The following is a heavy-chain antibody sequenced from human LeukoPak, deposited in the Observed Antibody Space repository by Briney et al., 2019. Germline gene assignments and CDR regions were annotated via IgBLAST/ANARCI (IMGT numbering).Heavy chain of an antibody. CDR1: GRSISSYY. V-gene: IGHV4-59*08. J-gene: IGHJ4*02. CDR3: SRLDDSSGSLDY. CDR2: IYYSGRT. D-gene: IGHD3-22*01. Sequence: SETLSLTCSVSGRSISSYYWSWLRQPPGKGLEWIGYIYYSGRTNYTPSLKSGVSISVATSTNQFSLKLSSVTAAATAVYYCSRLDDSSGSLDYWGQGTLVTVSS.